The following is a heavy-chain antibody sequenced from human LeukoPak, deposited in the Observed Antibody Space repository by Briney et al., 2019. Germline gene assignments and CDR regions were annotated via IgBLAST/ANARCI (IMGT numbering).Heavy chain of an antibody. CDR2: ISSSSSTI. V-gene: IGHV3-48*04. Sequence: VSLRLSCAASGFTFSSYSMNWVRQAPGKGLEWVSYISSSSSTIYYADSVKGRFTISRDNAKNSLYLQMNSLRAEDTAVYYCARDSLDSSGYYFNWFDPWGQGTLVTVSS. CDR1: GFTFSSYS. CDR3: ARDSLDSSGYYFNWFDP. J-gene: IGHJ5*02. D-gene: IGHD3-22*01.